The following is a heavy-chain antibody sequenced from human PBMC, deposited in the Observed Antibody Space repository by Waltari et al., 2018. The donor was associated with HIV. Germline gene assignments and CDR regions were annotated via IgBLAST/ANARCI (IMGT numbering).Heavy chain of an antibody. D-gene: IGHD5-18*01. Sequence: QEQLVESGGAVVQPGRSLRLSCAASGSSSSDYGMPWVRHAPGKGLECVAVISYDGNNKNYADVVKGRFTISRDNSKNTLYLQMNSLRAEDTAVYYCAKDQGNSFRVFSFDYWGQGNLVTVSS. CDR2: ISYDGNNK. CDR3: AKDQGNSFRVFSFDY. J-gene: IGHJ4*02. V-gene: IGHV3-30*18. CDR1: GSSSSDYG.